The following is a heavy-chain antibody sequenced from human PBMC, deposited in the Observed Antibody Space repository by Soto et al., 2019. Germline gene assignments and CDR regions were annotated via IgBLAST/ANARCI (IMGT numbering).Heavy chain of an antibody. V-gene: IGHV3-9*01. CDR1: GVSIDDYS. Sequence: HPGGSLRLSCAASGVSIDDYSMHWVRQAPGKGLEWVAGISWNSNTIGYADSVKGRFTISRDNAKNSLYVQMNSLRAEDTAFYYCARDVWSRASGPPDSWGQGT. CDR2: ISWNSNTI. D-gene: IGHD2-8*02. J-gene: IGHJ4*02. CDR3: ARDVWSRASGPPDS.